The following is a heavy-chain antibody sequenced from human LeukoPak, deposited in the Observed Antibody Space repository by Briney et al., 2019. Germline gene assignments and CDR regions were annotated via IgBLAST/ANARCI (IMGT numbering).Heavy chain of an antibody. J-gene: IGHJ4*02. CDR1: GYTFTAYY. Sequence: ASVKVSCKASGYTFTAYYMHWVRQAPGQGLEWMGWINPNGGGTNYAQKFQGRVTMTRDTSISTAYMELSRLKSDDTAVYYCARDESLKFDHWGQGTLVTVSS. V-gene: IGHV1-2*02. CDR3: ARDESLKFDH. CDR2: INPNGGGT.